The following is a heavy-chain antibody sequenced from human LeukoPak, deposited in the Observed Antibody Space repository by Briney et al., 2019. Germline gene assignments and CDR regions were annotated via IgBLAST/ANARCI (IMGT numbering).Heavy chain of an antibody. CDR3: ARGSTIVVVITDFDY. Sequence: ASVKVSCKASGYTFTGYYMHWVRQAPGQGLEWMGWINPNSGGTNYAQKFQGRVTMTRDTSISTAYMELSRLRSDDTAVYYCARGSTIVVVITDFDYWGQGTLVTVSS. D-gene: IGHD3-22*01. CDR2: INPNSGGT. CDR1: GYTFTGYY. V-gene: IGHV1-2*02. J-gene: IGHJ4*02.